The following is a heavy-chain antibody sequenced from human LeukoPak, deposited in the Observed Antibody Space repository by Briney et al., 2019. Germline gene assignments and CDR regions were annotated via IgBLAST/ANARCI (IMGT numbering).Heavy chain of an antibody. CDR1: GGTFSSYA. D-gene: IGHD3-22*01. Sequence: SVKVSCKASGGTFSSYAISWVRQAPGQGLEWMGGIIPIFGTANYAQKFQGGVTITADESTSTAYMELSSLRSEDTAVYYCAREDYDSSGYYSLQYWGQGTLVTVSP. CDR3: AREDYDSSGYYSLQY. J-gene: IGHJ4*02. V-gene: IGHV1-69*13. CDR2: IIPIFGTA.